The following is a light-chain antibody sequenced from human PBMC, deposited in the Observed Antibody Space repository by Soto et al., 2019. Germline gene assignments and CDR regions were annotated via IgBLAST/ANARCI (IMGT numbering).Light chain of an antibody. Sequence: QAVVTQEPSLTVSPGGTGTLTCGSSAGVVTSGHYPYWFQQKPGQAPRTLIYDATNKHSWTPGRFSGSLLGGKAALTLSGAQPEDEADYYCLLYHSGPGVFGGGTKVTVL. CDR2: DAT. J-gene: IGLJ3*02. CDR1: AGVVTSGHY. CDR3: LLYHSGPGV. V-gene: IGLV7-46*01.